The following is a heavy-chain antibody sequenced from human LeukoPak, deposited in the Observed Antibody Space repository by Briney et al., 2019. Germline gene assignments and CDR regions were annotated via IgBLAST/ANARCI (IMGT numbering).Heavy chain of an antibody. D-gene: IGHD6-13*01. J-gene: IGHJ5*02. CDR2: IATYNGKT. CDR3: ARDMVGLAADGNWFYP. Sequence: ASVKVSCKASGYTFSSYGISWVRQAPGQGLEWMGWIATYNGKTKYAEKVQGRVTMTTDTPTTTAYLELRTLRSDDTAVNYCARDMVGLAADGNWFYPWGQGTLVTVSS. CDR1: GYTFSSYG. V-gene: IGHV1-18*01.